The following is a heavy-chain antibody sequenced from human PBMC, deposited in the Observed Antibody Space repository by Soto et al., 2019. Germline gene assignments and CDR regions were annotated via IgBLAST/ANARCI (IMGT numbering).Heavy chain of an antibody. CDR1: GYPFTTYY. Sequence: HVQLVQSGTEVKKPGASVRVSCMVSGYPFTTYYIHWVRQAPGQGLEWMGWIDPRSGGTVYEQKFQGRVTMTTDTSISTVYTDLSGLTSDDTALYYCATDDYGIFPYWGQGSLVTVSS. D-gene: IGHD3-10*01. V-gene: IGHV1-2*02. CDR2: IDPRSGGT. CDR3: ATDDYGIFPY. J-gene: IGHJ4*02.